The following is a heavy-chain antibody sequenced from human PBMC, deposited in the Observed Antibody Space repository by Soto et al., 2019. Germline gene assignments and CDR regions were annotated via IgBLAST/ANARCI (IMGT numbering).Heavy chain of an antibody. CDR1: GYTFTSYA. V-gene: IGHV1-3*01. CDR2: INAGNGNT. Sequence: ASVKVSCKASGYTFTSYAMHWVRQAPGQRLEWMGWINAGNGNTKYSQKFQGRVTITRDTSASTAYMELSSLRSEDTAVYYCARGVVVPAAMLSPNYYYYYGMDVWGQGTTVTVSS. CDR3: ARGVVVPAAMLSPNYYYYYGMDV. D-gene: IGHD2-2*01. J-gene: IGHJ6*02.